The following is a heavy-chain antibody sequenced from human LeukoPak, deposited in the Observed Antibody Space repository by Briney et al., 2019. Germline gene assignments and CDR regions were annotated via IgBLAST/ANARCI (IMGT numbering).Heavy chain of an antibody. CDR1: GFTVSSNY. D-gene: IGHD6-19*01. V-gene: IGHV3-53*04. Sequence: GGSQRLSCAASGFTVSSNYMSWVRQAPGKGLEWVSVIYNGGSTYYADSVKGRFTISRHNSKNTLYLQMNSLRAEDTAVYYCARGSSGWYGAIDYWGQGTLVTVSS. CDR3: ARGSSGWYGAIDY. J-gene: IGHJ4*02. CDR2: IYNGGST.